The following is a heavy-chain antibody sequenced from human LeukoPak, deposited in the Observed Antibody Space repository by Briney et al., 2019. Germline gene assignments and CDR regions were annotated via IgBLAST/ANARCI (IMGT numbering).Heavy chain of an antibody. CDR1: GYTFTGYY. J-gene: IGHJ4*02. CDR2: INPNSGGT. CDR3: ARDLLGYCSSTSCSIDY. D-gene: IGHD2-2*01. V-gene: IGHV1-2*02. Sequence: ASVKVSCKASGYTFTGYYMHWVRQAPGQGLELMGWINPNSGGTNYAQKFQGRVTMTRDTSISTAYMELSRLRSDDTAVYYCARDLLGYCSSTSCSIDYWGQGTLVTVSS.